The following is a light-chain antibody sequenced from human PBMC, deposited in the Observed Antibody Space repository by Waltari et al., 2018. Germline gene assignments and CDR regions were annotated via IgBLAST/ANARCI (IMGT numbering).Light chain of an antibody. V-gene: IGKV1-5*03. CDR1: QSSSSW. Sequence: DIQMTQSPSTLSASVGDRVTITCRASQSSSSWLAWYQQKPGKAPKLLIYKGSSLESGVPSRFSGSGCGTEFTLTISSLHPDDFATYYCQQYNSYSRTFGQGTKVEIK. CDR2: KGS. CDR3: QQYNSYSRT. J-gene: IGKJ1*01.